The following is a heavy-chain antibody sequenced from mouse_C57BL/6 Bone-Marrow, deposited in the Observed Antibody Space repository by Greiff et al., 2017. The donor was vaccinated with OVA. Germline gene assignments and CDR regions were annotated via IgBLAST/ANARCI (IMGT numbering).Heavy chain of an antibody. CDR2: IYPGSGNT. CDR1: GYTFTDYY. D-gene: IGHD1-1*01. J-gene: IGHJ4*01. V-gene: IGHV1-76*01. Sequence: QVQLQQSGAELVRPGASVKLSCKASGYTFTDYYINWVKQRPGQGLEWIARIYPGSGNTYYNEKFKGKATLTAEKSSSTAYMQLSSLTSEDSAVYFCARGGSRPYYYAMDYWGQGTSVTVSS. CDR3: ARGGSRPYYYAMDY.